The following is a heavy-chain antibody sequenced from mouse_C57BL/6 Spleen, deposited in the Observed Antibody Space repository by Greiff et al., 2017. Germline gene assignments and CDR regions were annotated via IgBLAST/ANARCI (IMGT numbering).Heavy chain of an antibody. CDR2: ISNGGGST. Sequence: EVKVVESGGGLVQPGGSLKLSCAASGFTFSDYYMYWVRQTPEKRLEWVAYISNGGGSTYYPDTVKGRFTISRDNAKNTLYLQMSRLKSEDTAMYYCARQLGHYFDYWGQGTTLTVSS. CDR1: GFTFSDYY. J-gene: IGHJ2*01. CDR3: ARQLGHYFDY. V-gene: IGHV5-12*01. D-gene: IGHD4-1*01.